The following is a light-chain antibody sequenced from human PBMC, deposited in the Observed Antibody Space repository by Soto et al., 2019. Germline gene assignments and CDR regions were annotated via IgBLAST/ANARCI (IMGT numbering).Light chain of an antibody. CDR2: TAS. CDR3: QQGYINPLT. CDR1: QTISSK. J-gene: IGKJ5*01. V-gene: IGKV1-39*01. Sequence: IQMTQSPSSLSASVGDRVTITGRASQTISSKLIWYQQKPGEAPKPLIYTASTLYSGVPARFSGSGSGTDFTLTISSLQPEDFATYYCQQGYINPLTSGQGTRLEIK.